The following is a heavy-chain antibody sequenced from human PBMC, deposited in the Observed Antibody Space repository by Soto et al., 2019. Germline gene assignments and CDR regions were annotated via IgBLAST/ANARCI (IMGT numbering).Heavy chain of an antibody. CDR2: ITSDSSTI. CDR3: ARVGRGVYGMDV. CDR1: GFTFSSYS. J-gene: IGHJ6*02. D-gene: IGHD2-8*01. V-gene: IGHV3-48*02. Sequence: EVQLVESGGGLVQPGGSLRLSCAASGFTFSSYSINWVRQAPGKGLEWFSYITSDSSTISYADSVKGRFTVSRDNATNSLYLQMNSLRDEDTAVYYCARVGRGVYGMDVWGQGTSVTVYS.